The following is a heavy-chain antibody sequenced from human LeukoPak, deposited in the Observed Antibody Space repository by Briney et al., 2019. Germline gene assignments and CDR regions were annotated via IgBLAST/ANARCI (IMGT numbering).Heavy chain of an antibody. D-gene: IGHD6-13*01. J-gene: IGHJ3*02. CDR3: AKGLTIAAAVDAFDI. CDR1: GFTFSSYG. CDR2: ISYDGSNK. Sequence: GRSLRLSCAASGFTFSSYGMHWVRQAPGKGLEWVAVISYDGSNKYYADSVKGRFTISRDNSKNTLYLQINSLRAEGTAVYYCAKGLTIAAAVDAFDIWGQGTMVTVSS. V-gene: IGHV3-30*18.